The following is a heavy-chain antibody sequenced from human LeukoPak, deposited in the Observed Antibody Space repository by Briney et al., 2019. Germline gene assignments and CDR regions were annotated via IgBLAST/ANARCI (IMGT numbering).Heavy chain of an antibody. CDR2: IRYDGSNK. CDR1: GFTFSSYG. Sequence: PGGSLRLSCAASGFTFSSYGMHWVRQAPGKGLEWVAFIRYDGSNKYYADSVKGRFTISRDNSKNTLYLQMNSLRAEDTAVYYCAKAVGSWYGGGYFDYWGQGTLVTVSS. CDR3: AKAVGSWYGGGYFDY. J-gene: IGHJ4*02. V-gene: IGHV3-30*02. D-gene: IGHD6-13*01.